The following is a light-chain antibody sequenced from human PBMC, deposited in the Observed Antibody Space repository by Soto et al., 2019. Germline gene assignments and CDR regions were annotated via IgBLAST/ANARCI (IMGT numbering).Light chain of an antibody. J-gene: IGKJ1*01. CDR3: KQDSSYWT. CDR2: DAS. V-gene: IGKV1-5*01. CDR1: QSISSW. Sequence: DIQMTQSPSTLSASVGDRVTITCRASQSISSWLAWYQQKPGKAPKLLIYDASSLESGVPSRFSGSGSGTEFTLTISSLQPDDFAAYYFKQDSSYWTFGQGTKVAIK.